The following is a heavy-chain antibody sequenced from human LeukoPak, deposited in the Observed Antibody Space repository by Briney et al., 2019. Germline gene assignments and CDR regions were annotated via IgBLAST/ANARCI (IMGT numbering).Heavy chain of an antibody. CDR1: GFTFSSYA. CDR2: ISGSGGST. CDR3: AKEASWDIVVVPACFDP. J-gene: IGHJ5*02. D-gene: IGHD2-2*01. Sequence: GGSLRLSCEASGFTFSSYAMSWVRQAPGKGLEWVSAISGSGGSTYYADSVKGRFTISRDNSKNTLYLQMNSLRAEDTAVYYCAKEASWDIVVVPACFDPWGQGTLVTVSS. V-gene: IGHV3-23*01.